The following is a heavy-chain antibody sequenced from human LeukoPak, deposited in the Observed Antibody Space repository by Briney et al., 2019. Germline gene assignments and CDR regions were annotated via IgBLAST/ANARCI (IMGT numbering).Heavy chain of an antibody. CDR3: ARLASDSRGWYHFDY. CDR1: RICLTSNY. CDR2: IPSGVNT. Sequence: HAADLRPSSGTSRICLTSNYTSTVRPAPGQGLERGSFIPSGVNTYYADSVKGRFTISRDNPKNTVSLQMNSLSAEDTAVYYCARLASDSRGWYHFDYWGQGTLVTVSS. V-gene: IGHV3-53*01. J-gene: IGHJ4*02. D-gene: IGHD6-19*01.